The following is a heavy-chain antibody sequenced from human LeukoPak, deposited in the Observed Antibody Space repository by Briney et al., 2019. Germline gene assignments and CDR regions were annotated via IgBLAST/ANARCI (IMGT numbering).Heavy chain of an antibody. CDR3: ARDRYSSSPYYYYYYMDV. D-gene: IGHD6-6*01. J-gene: IGHJ6*03. Sequence: GGSLRLSCAASGFNFSSYSMNWVRQAPGKGLEWVSYISSSGSTIYYADSVKGRFTISRDNAKNSLYLQMNSLRAEDTAVYYCARDRYSSSPYYYYYYMDVWGKGTTVTVSS. CDR2: ISSSGSTI. V-gene: IGHV3-48*04. CDR1: GFNFSSYS.